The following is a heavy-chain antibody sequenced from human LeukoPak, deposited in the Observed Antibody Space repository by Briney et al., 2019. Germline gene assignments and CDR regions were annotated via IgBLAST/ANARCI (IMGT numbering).Heavy chain of an antibody. V-gene: IGHV4-4*07. CDR1: GGSISDYY. D-gene: IGHD2/OR15-2a*01. J-gene: IGHJ1*01. Sequence: SETLSLTCTVSGGSISDYYWSWVRQPAGKGLEWIGRIHISGTTYYNPSLKSRFTMSIDTSKTQFSLKLSSVTAADTAVYYCATYSITGAWAEYFLHWGQGTLVTVSS. CDR3: ATYSITGAWAEYFLH. CDR2: IHISGTT.